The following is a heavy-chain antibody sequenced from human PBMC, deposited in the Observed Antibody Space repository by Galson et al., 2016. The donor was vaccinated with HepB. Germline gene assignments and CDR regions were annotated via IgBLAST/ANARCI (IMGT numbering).Heavy chain of an antibody. V-gene: IGHV3-74*01. Sequence: SLRLSCAASGFAFSSHWMHWVRQDLGKGLVWLSRIHSHGTISHYADSVKCRFTISRDNAKNTLYLQMNSLRAEDTAVYFCVRDHSVVPTTAYNWFDPWGRGTLVTVSS. J-gene: IGHJ5*02. CDR3: VRDHSVVPTTAYNWFDP. CDR1: GFAFSSHW. CDR2: IHSHGTIS. D-gene: IGHD4-23*01.